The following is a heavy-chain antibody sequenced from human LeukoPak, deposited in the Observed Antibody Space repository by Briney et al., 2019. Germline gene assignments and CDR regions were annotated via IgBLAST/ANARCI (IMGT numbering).Heavy chain of an antibody. J-gene: IGHJ4*02. D-gene: IGHD6-6*01. CDR2: ISSSSSYI. Sequence: PGGSLRLSCAASGFTFSSYSMNWVRQAPGKGLEWVSYISSSSSYIYYADSVKGRFTISRDNAKNSLFLQMDSLRAEDTAVYYCARDEKGYSSSGPADYWGQGTLVTVSS. CDR3: ARDEKGYSSSGPADY. V-gene: IGHV3-21*05. CDR1: GFTFSSYS.